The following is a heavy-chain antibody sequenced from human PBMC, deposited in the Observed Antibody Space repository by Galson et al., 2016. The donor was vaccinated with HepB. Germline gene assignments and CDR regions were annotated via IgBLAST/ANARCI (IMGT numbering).Heavy chain of an antibody. CDR3: AIGDSTGDFDY. CDR2: IDNSGRP. CDR1: SDSISSHY. J-gene: IGHJ4*02. Sequence: ETLSLTCTVSSDSISSHYWAWIRQPPGKGLEWIGYIDNSGRPTYNSSLKSRVTISADTPQNQFSVRLISLTAADTAVDYCAIGDSTGDFDYWGQGILVTVSS. D-gene: IGHD7-27*01. V-gene: IGHV4-59*11.